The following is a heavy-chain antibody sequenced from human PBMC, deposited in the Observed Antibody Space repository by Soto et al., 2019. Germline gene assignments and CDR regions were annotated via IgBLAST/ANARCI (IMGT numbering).Heavy chain of an antibody. CDR1: GFTVSNNY. CDR3: ATQPGGGGY. J-gene: IGHJ4*02. V-gene: IGHV3-53*01. D-gene: IGHD3-10*01. Sequence: EVQLVESGGGLIQPGGSLRLSCAVSGFTVSNNYMSWVRQAPGKGLEGVSVIYSGGYTAYGDSVKGRFTISRDNSKNTLFLQMNTRGPDAPAVYFWATQPGGGGYWGQGTLVTVSS. CDR2: IYSGGYT.